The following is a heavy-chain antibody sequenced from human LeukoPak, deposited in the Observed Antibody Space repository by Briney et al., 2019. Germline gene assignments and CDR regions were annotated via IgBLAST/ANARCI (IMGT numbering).Heavy chain of an antibody. D-gene: IGHD2-15*01. Sequence: GGSLRLSCAASGFTFSNYWMHWVRQAPGKGLVWVSRINRDGRSTNYADSVKGRFTISRDNAKNTVFLQMNSLRAEDTAVYYCARDRSRWSIAPDADVWGQGTTVTVSS. J-gene: IGHJ6*02. CDR3: ARDRSRWSIAPDADV. CDR1: GFTFSNYW. CDR2: INRDGRST. V-gene: IGHV3-74*01.